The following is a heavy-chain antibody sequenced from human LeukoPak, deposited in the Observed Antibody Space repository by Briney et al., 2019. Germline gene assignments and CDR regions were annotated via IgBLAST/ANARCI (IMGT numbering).Heavy chain of an antibody. CDR2: INHSGST. D-gene: IGHD1-7*01. V-gene: IGHV4-34*01. CDR1: GGSFSGYY. Sequence: PSETLSLTCAVYGGSFSGYYWSWIRQPPGKGLEWIGEINHSGSTNYNPSLKSRVTISVDTSKNQFSLKLSSVTAADTAVYYCARDPDWNYSGWFDPWGQGTLVTVSS. CDR3: ARDPDWNYSGWFDP. J-gene: IGHJ5*02.